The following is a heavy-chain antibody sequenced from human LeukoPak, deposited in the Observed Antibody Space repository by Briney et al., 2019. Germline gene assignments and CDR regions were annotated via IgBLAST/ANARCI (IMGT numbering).Heavy chain of an antibody. V-gene: IGHV1-18*01. J-gene: IGHJ5*02. D-gene: IGHD4-17*01. CDR2: ISAYNGNT. Sequence: ASVNVSCKASGYTFTTYGITWVRQAPGQGREWVGWISAYNGNTNYAHKLQGRATITTDTSTSTAYMELRSLRSDATAMYYCAREGYADYGWFDPWGQGTLVTVSS. CDR3: AREGYADYGWFDP. CDR1: GYTFTTYG.